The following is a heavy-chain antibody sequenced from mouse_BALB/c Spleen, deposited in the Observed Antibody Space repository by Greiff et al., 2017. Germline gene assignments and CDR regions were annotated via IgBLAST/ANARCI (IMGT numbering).Heavy chain of an antibody. CDR1: GYTFTSYW. D-gene: IGHD1-2*01. CDR3: TRSEGLRRPFDY. Sequence: LQQPGSELVRPGASVKLSCKASGYTFTSYWMHWVKQRHGQGLEWIGNIYPGSGSTNYDEKFKSKGTLTVDTSSSTAYMHLSSLTSEDSAVYYCTRSEGLRRPFDYWGQGTTLTVSS. CDR2: IYPGSGST. J-gene: IGHJ2*01. V-gene: IGHV1S22*01.